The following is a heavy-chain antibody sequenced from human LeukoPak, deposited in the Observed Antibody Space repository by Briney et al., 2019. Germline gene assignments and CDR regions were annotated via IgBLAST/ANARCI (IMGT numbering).Heavy chain of an antibody. CDR3: ARDWGEYYYDSSGYLNY. J-gene: IGHJ4*02. CDR2: IYSSGSP. CDR1: GGSISSSSYY. D-gene: IGHD3-22*01. Sequence: SETLSLTCTVSGGSISSSSYYWGWIRQPPGKELEWIGSIYSSGSPYYNPSLQSRVTISLDTSKNQFSLNLSSVTAEDTAVYYCARDWGEYYYDSSGYLNYWGQGTLVTVSS. V-gene: IGHV4-39*07.